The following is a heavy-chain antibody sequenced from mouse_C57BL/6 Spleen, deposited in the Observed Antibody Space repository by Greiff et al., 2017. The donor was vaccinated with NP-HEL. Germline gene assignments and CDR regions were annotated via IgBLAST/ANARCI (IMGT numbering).Heavy chain of an antibody. CDR3: ARWTTVAAWFAY. CDR2: INPSSGYT. Sequence: VQLQQSGAELARPGASVKMSCKASGYTFTSYTMHWVKQRPGQGLEWIGYINPSSGYTKYNQKFKDKATLTADKSSSTAYMQLSSLASEDSAVYYCARWTTVAAWFAYWGQRTLVTVSA. D-gene: IGHD1-1*01. V-gene: IGHV1-4*01. J-gene: IGHJ3*01. CDR1: GYTFTSYT.